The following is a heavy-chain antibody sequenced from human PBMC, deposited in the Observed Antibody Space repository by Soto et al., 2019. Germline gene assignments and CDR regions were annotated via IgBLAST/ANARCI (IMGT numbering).Heavy chain of an antibody. J-gene: IGHJ4*02. CDR1: GYTFTSYD. Sequence: ASVKVSCKASGYTFTSYDINWVRQATGQGLEWMGWMNANNGNTKYAQKFQGRVTITRDTSASTAYMELSSLRSEDTAVYYCARDLSGSSWYFDYWGQGTLVTVSS. V-gene: IGHV1-8*01. D-gene: IGHD6-13*01. CDR2: MNANNGNT. CDR3: ARDLSGSSWYFDY.